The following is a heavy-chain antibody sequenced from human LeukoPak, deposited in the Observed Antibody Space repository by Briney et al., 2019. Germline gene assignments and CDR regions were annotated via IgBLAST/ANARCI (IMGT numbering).Heavy chain of an antibody. CDR2: ISSSSPYI. D-gene: IGHD3-10*01. Sequence: PGGPLTLSCTASGFTFSSYTMTCVRRSPGKALQWVRSISSSSPYIYYADSVKSRFTITRDNAENSLSLQMNSLRAEDTAVYYCARGLGTMVREQQDFEIWGQGTIVTVSS. CDR1: GFTFSSYT. J-gene: IGHJ3*02. V-gene: IGHV3-21*01. CDR3: ARGLGTMVREQQDFEI.